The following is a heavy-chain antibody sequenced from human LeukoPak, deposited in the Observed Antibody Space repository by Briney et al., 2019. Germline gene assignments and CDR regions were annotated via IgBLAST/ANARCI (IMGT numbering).Heavy chain of an antibody. CDR3: ARAPRTIFGVGNWFDP. V-gene: IGHV1-69*04. D-gene: IGHD3-3*01. J-gene: IGHJ5*02. CDR2: IIPILGIA. CDR1: GGTFSSYA. Sequence: ASVTVSCKASGGTFSSYAISWVRQAPGQGLEWMGRIIPILGIANYAQKFQGRVTITADKSTSTAYMELSSLRSEDTAVYYCARAPRTIFGVGNWFDPWGQGTLVTVSS.